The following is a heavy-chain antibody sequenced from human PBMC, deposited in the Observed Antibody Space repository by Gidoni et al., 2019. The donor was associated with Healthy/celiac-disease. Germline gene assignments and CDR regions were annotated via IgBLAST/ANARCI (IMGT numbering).Heavy chain of an antibody. J-gene: IGHJ6*03. CDR2: IIPIFGTT. Sequence: QVQLVQFGAAVKKPASSVKVSCKSSGGPFSDYAISWVRQAPGQGLEWMGGIIPIFGTTNYAQQFQGRVTITADETTSTVYMELSRLRSDDTAVYFCARGPTFAVAGSNENHYYYYYMDVWGKGATVTVSS. V-gene: IGHV1-69*01. D-gene: IGHD6-19*01. CDR1: GGPFSDYA. CDR3: ARGPTFAVAGSNENHYYYYYMDV.